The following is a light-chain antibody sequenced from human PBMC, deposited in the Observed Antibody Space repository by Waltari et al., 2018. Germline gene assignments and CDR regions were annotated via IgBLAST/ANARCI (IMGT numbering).Light chain of an antibody. CDR3: HPSSNPPPP. Sequence: VMTQPSDSLAVSLGARATITCKSSPRILYSSNNKNYLAWYQQKPGQPPTLLIYLASTHPSFVPDLFLGRLSDTDFPLTLSILPADDFAVYYCHPSSNPPPPFCPGPTLEIK. J-gene: IGKJ2*01. V-gene: IGKV4-1*01. CDR1: PRILYSSNNKNY. CDR2: LAS.